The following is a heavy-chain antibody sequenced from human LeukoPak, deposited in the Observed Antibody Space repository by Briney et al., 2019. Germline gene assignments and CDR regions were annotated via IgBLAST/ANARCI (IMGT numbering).Heavy chain of an antibody. CDR1: GGSISSYY. J-gene: IGHJ4*02. Sequence: SETLSLTCTVSGGSISSYYWSWIRQPPGKGLEWIGYIYYSGSTNYNPSLKSRVTISVDTPKNQFSLKLSSVTAADTAVYYCARSTFDYGGNSRFDYWGQGTLVTVSS. V-gene: IGHV4-59*01. CDR3: ARSTFDYGGNSRFDY. CDR2: IYYSGST. D-gene: IGHD4-23*01.